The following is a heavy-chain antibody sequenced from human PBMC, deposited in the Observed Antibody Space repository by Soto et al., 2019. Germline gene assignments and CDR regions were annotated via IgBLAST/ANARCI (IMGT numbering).Heavy chain of an antibody. CDR2: ISAYNGNT. D-gene: IGHD4-17*01. CDR3: ARKHGHKTSENWFYT. CDR1: GYTFTSYG. V-gene: IGHV1-18*01. Sequence: ASVKVSCKASGYTFTSYGISWVRQAPGQGLEWMGWISAYNGNTNYAQKLQGRVTMTTDTSTTTAYLELRSLRSDDTAVYYCARKHGHKTSENWFYTWGQGTLATVSA. J-gene: IGHJ5*02.